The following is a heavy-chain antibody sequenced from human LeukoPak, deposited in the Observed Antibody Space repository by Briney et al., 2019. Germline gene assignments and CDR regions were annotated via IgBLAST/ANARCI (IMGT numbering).Heavy chain of an antibody. J-gene: IGHJ4*02. Sequence: ASVKVSCRASGYTFTNYAVNWVRQAPGQGLEWMGWINTNTGNPTYAQGFTGRFVFSLDTSVSTAYLQISSLKAEDTAVYYCAREGRSGSSWYLANWGQGVLVTVSS. CDR3: AREGRSGSSWYLAN. CDR1: GYTFTNYA. V-gene: IGHV7-4-1*02. D-gene: IGHD6-13*01. CDR2: INTNTGNP.